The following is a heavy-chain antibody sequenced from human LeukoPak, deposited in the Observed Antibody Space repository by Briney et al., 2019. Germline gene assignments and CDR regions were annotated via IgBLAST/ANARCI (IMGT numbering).Heavy chain of an antibody. D-gene: IGHD3-10*01. Sequence: PSETLSLTCTVSGGSISSGDYYWSWIRQPPGTGLEWIGYIYYSGSTYYNPSLKSRVTISVDTSKNQFSLKLSSVTAADTAVYCCASSMVRGVIFDYWGQGTLVTVSS. J-gene: IGHJ4*02. CDR3: ASSMVRGVIFDY. CDR1: GGSISSGDYY. V-gene: IGHV4-30-4*01. CDR2: IYYSGST.